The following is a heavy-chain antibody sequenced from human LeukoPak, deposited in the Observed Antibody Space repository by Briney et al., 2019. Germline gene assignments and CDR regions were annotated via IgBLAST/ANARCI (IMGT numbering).Heavy chain of an antibody. CDR3: ARGSPAGWDDFWSGSHYVAGPGGQYYFDY. Sequence: ASVKVSCKASGYTFTSYAMNWVRQAPGQGLEWMGWINTNTGNPTYAQGFTGRFVFSLDTSVSTAYLQISSLKAEDTAVYYCARGSPAGWDDFWSGSHYVAGPGGQYYFDYWGQGTLVTVSS. J-gene: IGHJ4*02. V-gene: IGHV7-4-1*02. CDR2: INTNTGNP. CDR1: GYTFTSYA. D-gene: IGHD3-3*01.